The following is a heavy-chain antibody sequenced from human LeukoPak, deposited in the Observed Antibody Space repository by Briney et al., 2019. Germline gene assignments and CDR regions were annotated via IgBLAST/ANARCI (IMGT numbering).Heavy chain of an antibody. CDR1: GGSISSSGYY. Sequence: SETLSLTCTVSGGSISSSGYYWGWLRQPPGKGLEWIASIYYTGTTYYNPSLKSRVTVSVDTSKNQFSLRLSSVTAADTAVYYCARRGTGAAGTGFDPWGQGTLVTVSS. V-gene: IGHV4-39*07. J-gene: IGHJ5*02. CDR2: IYYTGTT. CDR3: ARRGTGAAGTGFDP. D-gene: IGHD6-13*01.